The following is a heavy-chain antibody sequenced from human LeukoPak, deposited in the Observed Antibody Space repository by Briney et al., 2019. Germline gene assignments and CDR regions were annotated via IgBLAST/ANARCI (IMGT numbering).Heavy chain of an antibody. V-gene: IGHV4-39*07. CDR3: ARGIDFWSGYAALVYFDY. CDR1: GGSISSSSYY. J-gene: IGHJ4*02. Sequence: KPSETLSLTCTVSGGSISSSSYYWGWIRQPPGKGLEWIGSIYYSGSTYYNPSLKSRVTISVDTSKNQFSLKLSSVTAADTAVYYCARGIDFWSGYAALVYFDYWGRGTLVTVSS. CDR2: IYYSGST. D-gene: IGHD3-3*01.